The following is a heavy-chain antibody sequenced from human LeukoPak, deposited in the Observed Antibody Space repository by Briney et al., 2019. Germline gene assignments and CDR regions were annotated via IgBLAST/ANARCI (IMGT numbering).Heavy chain of an antibody. CDR3: ANAGIEWGYSYGYLAFDI. V-gene: IGHV3-53*05. D-gene: IGHD5-18*01. CDR1: GFTVSSNY. CDR2: IYSGGST. J-gene: IGHJ3*02. Sequence: PGGSLRLSCAASGFTVSSNYMSWVRQAPGKGLEWVSVIYSGGSTYYADSVKGRFTNSRDNSKNTLYLQMNSLRAEDTAVYYCANAGIEWGYSYGYLAFDIWGQGTMVTVSS.